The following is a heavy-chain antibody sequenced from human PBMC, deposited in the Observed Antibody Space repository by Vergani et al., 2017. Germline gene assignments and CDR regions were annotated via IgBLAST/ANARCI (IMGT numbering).Heavy chain of an antibody. CDR3: AKAATVWSGYPNDAVDI. V-gene: IGHV3-9*01. CDR1: GFTFDDYA. Sequence: EVQLVESGGGLVQPGRSLRLSCAASGFTFDDYAMHWVRQAPGKGLEWVSGISWNSGSIGYADSVKGRFTISRDNAKNSLYLQMNSLRAEDTALYYCAKAATVWSGYPNDAVDIWGQGTMVTVSS. CDR2: ISWNSGSI. D-gene: IGHD3-3*01. J-gene: IGHJ3*02.